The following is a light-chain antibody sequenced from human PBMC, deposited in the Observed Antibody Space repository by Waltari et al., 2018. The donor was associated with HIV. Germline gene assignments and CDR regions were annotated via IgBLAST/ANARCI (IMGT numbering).Light chain of an antibody. J-gene: IGLJ3*02. CDR2: EDS. CDR1: LVSRNY. CDR3: YSTDNSGDRSV. V-gene: IGLV3-10*01. Sequence: SLELAQPPSVSVSPGQTARITCSGNLVSRNYVYWFQKKSGQAPAVVIYEDSKRPSGIPERVSGSTSGTLATLTIRGAQVEDEAEYYCYSTDNSGDRSVFGGGTKVTVL.